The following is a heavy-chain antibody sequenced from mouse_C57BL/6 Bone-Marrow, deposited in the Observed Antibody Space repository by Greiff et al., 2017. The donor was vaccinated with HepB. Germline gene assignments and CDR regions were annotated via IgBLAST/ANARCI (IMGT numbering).Heavy chain of an antibody. V-gene: IGHV1-18*01. CDR1: GYTFADYN. CDR2: INPNNGGT. CDR3: ARKGYYYGSSYEYYAMDY. J-gene: IGHJ4*01. Sequence: VQLKESGPELVKPGASVKIPCKASGYTFADYNMDWVKQSHGKSLEWIGDINPNNGGTIYNQKFKGKATLTVDKSSSTAYMELRSLTSEDTAVYYCARKGYYYGSSYEYYAMDYWGQGTSVTVSS. D-gene: IGHD1-1*01.